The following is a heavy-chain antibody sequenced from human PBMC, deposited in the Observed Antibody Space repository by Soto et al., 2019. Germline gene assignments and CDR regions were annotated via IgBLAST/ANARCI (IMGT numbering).Heavy chain of an antibody. CDR3: ASALIAVAGIHIYYYGMDV. CDR2: IVPIVDTS. V-gene: IGHV1-69*13. CDR1: GGTFSSYA. Sequence: SVKVSCKTSGGTFSSYAISWVRQAPGQGLEWMGGIVPIVDTSTYAQKFQGRVTITADESTSTVYMELSSLRSEDTAVYYCASALIAVAGIHIYYYGMDVWGQGTTVTVSS. J-gene: IGHJ6*02. D-gene: IGHD6-19*01.